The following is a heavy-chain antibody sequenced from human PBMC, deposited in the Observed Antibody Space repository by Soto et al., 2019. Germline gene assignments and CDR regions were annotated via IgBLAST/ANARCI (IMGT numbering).Heavy chain of an antibody. J-gene: IGHJ6*03. CDR3: ARADIVVVPAAMAGPTTLSHYYMDV. D-gene: IGHD2-2*01. Sequence: GGSLRLSCAASGFTFSSYWMSWVRQAPGKGLEWVANIKQDGSEKYYVDSVKGRFTISRDNAKNSLYLQMNSLRAEDTAVYYCARADIVVVPAAMAGPTTLSHYYMDVWGKGTTVTVSS. CDR1: GFTFSSYW. CDR2: IKQDGSEK. V-gene: IGHV3-7*01.